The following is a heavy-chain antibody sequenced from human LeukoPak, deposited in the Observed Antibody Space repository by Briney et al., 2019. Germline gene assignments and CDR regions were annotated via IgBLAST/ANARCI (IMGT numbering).Heavy chain of an antibody. CDR2: ISSSGSTI. Sequence: GGSLRLSCAASAFTFSSYSMNWVRQAPGKGLEWVSYISSSGSTIYYADSVKGRFTISRDNAKNSLYLQMNSLRAEDTAVYYCARADRLGAALLASFDYWGQGTLVTVSS. J-gene: IGHJ4*02. CDR1: AFTFSSYS. V-gene: IGHV3-48*04. CDR3: ARADRLGAALLASFDY. D-gene: IGHD3-16*01.